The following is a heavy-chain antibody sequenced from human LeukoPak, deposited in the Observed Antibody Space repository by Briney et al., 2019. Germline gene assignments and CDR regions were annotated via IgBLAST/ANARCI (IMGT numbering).Heavy chain of an antibody. V-gene: IGHV4-38-2*01. D-gene: IGHD2-2*02. Sequence: PSETLSLTCAVSGYSISSGYYWGWIRQPPGKGLEWIGSIYHSGSTYYIPSLKSRVTISVDTSKNQFSLKLSSVTAADTAVYYCARHGSPRIVVVPAAIVDAFDIWGQGTMVTVSS. J-gene: IGHJ3*02. CDR1: GYSISSGYY. CDR2: IYHSGST. CDR3: ARHGSPRIVVVPAAIVDAFDI.